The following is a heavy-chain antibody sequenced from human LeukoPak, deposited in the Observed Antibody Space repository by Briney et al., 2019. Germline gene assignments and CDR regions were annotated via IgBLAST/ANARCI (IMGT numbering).Heavy chain of an antibody. V-gene: IGHV3-9*01. CDR1: GFTFDDYA. CDR3: AINGGGDSGYGNFDY. Sequence: GGSLRLSCAASGFTFDDYAMHWVRQVPGKGLEWVSGINWNSDSIGNADSVKGRFTTSRDNAKNSLYLQMNSLRAEDTAFYYCAINGGGDSGYGNFDYWGQGTLVTVSS. D-gene: IGHD5-12*01. J-gene: IGHJ4*02. CDR2: INWNSDSI.